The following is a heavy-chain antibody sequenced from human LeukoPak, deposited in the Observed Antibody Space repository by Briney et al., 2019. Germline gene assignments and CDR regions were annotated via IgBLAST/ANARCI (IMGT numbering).Heavy chain of an antibody. CDR3: ARGVVVVVAATPRGYYYYGMDV. CDR2: INHRGST. J-gene: IGHJ6*02. V-gene: IGHV4-34*01. CDR1: GGSFSGYY. Sequence: SETLSLTCAVYGGSFSGYYWSWLRQPPGKGLEWIGEINHRGSTNYNSSLKSRVTISVDTSKNQFSLKLSSVTAADTAVYYCARGVVVVVAATPRGYYYYGMDVWGQGTAVTVSS. D-gene: IGHD2-15*01.